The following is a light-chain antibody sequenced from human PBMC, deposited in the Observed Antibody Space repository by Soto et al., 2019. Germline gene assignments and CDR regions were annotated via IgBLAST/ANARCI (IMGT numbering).Light chain of an antibody. CDR2: DAS. CDR1: QSVSSY. V-gene: IGKV3D-11*02. J-gene: IGKJ4*01. Sequence: EIVLTQSPATLSLSPGERATLSCRASQSVSSYLAWYQQKPGQAPRLLIYDASNRATGIPARFSGSGPGTDFTLTISSLEPEDFAFYYCQQRSNWLTFGGGTKVEIK. CDR3: QQRSNWLT.